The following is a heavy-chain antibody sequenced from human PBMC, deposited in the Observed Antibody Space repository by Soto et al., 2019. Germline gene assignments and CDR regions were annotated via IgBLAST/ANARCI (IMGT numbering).Heavy chain of an antibody. J-gene: IGHJ4*02. V-gene: IGHV4-59*01. D-gene: IGHD2-15*01. CDR2: IYGSGST. CDR1: GGSINSYY. CDR3: AAAPRY. Sequence: SGTLSLTRTVSGGSINSYYWSWIRQSPEKGLEWIGYIYGSGSTNYNPSLKSRVTISVDTSKNHFSLSLTSVTAADTAVYYCAAAPRYWGQGTLIT.